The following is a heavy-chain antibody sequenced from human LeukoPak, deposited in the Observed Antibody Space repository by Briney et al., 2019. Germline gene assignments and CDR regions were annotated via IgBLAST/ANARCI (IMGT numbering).Heavy chain of an antibody. V-gene: IGHV3-11*06. CDR2: ISNSDSYT. J-gene: IGHJ5*02. CDR1: GFTFSDYY. Sequence: GGSLRLSCTASGFTFSDYYMSWIRQAPGKGLEWVSYISNSDSYTNYADSVKGRFTISRDNAKNSLYLQMNSLRAEDTAVYYCASCVLGFTLNHWGQGTLVTVSS. D-gene: IGHD3-3*01. CDR3: ASCVLGFTLNH.